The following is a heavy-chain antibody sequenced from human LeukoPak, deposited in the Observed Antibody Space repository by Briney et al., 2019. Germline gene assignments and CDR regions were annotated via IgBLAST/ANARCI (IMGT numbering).Heavy chain of an antibody. J-gene: IGHJ1*01. CDR2: IYYSGST. CDR1: GGSISSGDYY. CDR3: ASIPKSWYFQH. Sequence: PSRTLSLTCTVSGGSISSGDYYWSWIRQPRGKGLEWIGYIYYSGSTYYNPSLKSRVTISVDTSKNQFSLKLSSVTAADTAVYYCASIPKSWYFQHWGQGTLVTVSS. D-gene: IGHD2-2*02. V-gene: IGHV4-30-4*08.